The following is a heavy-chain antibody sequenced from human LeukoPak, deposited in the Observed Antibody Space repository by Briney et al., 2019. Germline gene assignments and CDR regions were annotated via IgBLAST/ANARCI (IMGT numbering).Heavy chain of an antibody. Sequence: PSETLSLTCTVSGGSISSSSYYWSWIRQPPGKGLEWIGYIYYSGSTNYNPSLKSRVTISVDTSKNQFSLKLSSVTAADTAVCYCARSRQYYYDSSLDPWSQGTLVTVSS. CDR2: IYYSGST. CDR3: ARSRQYYYDSSLDP. D-gene: IGHD3-22*01. CDR1: GGSISSSSYY. V-gene: IGHV4-61*01. J-gene: IGHJ5*02.